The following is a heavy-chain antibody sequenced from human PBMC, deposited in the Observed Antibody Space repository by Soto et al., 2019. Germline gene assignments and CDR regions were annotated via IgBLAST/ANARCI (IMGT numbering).Heavy chain of an antibody. CDR1: GFSFSLYA. CDR3: SRELTAAGTGSYYHGLDV. D-gene: IGHD6-13*01. CDR2: ISYDGSSQ. J-gene: IGHJ6*02. V-gene: IGHV3-30-3*01. Sequence: QLQLVESGGGVVQPGRSLRLSCAASGFSFSLYAIHWVRQAPGKGLEWVAFISYDGSSQYYADSLKGRFTISRDNSKNTVYLQMNSMRAEDTSVSYCSRELTAAGTGSYYHGLDVWGQGTTVTVSS.